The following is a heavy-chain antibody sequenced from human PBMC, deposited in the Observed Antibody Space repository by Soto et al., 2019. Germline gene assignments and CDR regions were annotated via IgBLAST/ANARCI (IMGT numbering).Heavy chain of an antibody. V-gene: IGHV3-23*01. CDR1: GFTFSSYA. Sequence: EVQLLESGGGLVQPGGSLRLSCAASGFTFSSYAMRLVRQAPVKGLEWVSAISGSGGSTYYADSVKGRFTISRDNSKNTLYLQMNSLRAEDTAVYYCARRGSGSYYDYWGQGTLVTVSS. CDR3: ARRGSGSYYDY. D-gene: IGHD1-26*01. CDR2: ISGSGGST. J-gene: IGHJ4*02.